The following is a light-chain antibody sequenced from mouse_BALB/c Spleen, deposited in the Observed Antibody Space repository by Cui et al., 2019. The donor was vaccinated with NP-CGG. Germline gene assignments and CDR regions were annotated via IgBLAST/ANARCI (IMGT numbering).Light chain of an antibody. CDR3: ALWYSNHWV. V-gene: IGLV1*01. CDR2: GTN. Sequence: QAVVTQESALTTSPGETVTLTCRQSTGAVTTSNYANWVQEKPDHLFTGLIGGTNNRPPGVPARFSGSLLGDKAALTITGAQTEDEAIYFCALWYSNHWVFGGGTKLTVL. J-gene: IGLJ1*01. CDR1: TGAVTTSNY.